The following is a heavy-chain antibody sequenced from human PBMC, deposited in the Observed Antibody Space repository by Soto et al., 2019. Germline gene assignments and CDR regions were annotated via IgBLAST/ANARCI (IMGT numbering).Heavy chain of an antibody. D-gene: IGHD1-26*01. CDR2: ISYDGSNK. V-gene: IGHV3-30*18. J-gene: IGHJ6*02. CDR1: GFTFSSYG. CDR3: AKAIVGATPHYYGMDV. Sequence: QVQLVESGGGVVQPGRSLRLSCAASGFTFSSYGMHWVPQAPGKGLEWVAVISYDGSNKYYADSVKGRFTISRDNSKNTLYLQMNSLRAEDTAVYYCAKAIVGATPHYYGMDVWGQGTTVTVSS.